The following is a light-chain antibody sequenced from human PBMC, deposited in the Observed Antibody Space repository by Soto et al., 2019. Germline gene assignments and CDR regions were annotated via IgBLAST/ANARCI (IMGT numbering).Light chain of an antibody. J-gene: IGKJ5*01. CDR1: QSINNK. V-gene: IGKV3-15*01. CDR2: GAS. CDR3: QQYNNWPPIT. Sequence: EIVMRQSPATLSVSPGGRVTLSCRASQSINNKVAWYQQKPGQAPRLLIYGASTRATGISARFSGSGSGTEFTLTISSLQSEDFAVYYCQQYNNWPPITFGQGTRLEI.